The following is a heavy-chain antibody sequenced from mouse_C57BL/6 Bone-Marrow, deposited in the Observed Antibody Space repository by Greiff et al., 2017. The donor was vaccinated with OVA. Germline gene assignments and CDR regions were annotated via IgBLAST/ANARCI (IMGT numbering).Heavy chain of an antibody. CDR3: ARDGNSYWYFDV. V-gene: IGHV1-26*01. J-gene: IGHJ1*03. CDR2: INPNNGGT. D-gene: IGHD2-1*01. Sequence: VQLQQSGPELVKPGASVKISCKASGYTFTDYYMNWVKQSHGKSLEWIGDINPNNGGTSYNQKFKGKATLTVDKSSSTAYMELRSLTSEDSAVYYCARDGNSYWYFDVWGTGTTVTVSS. CDR1: GYTFTDYY.